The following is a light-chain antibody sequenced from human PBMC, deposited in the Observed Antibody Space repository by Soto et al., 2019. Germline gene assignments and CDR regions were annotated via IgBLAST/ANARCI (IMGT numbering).Light chain of an antibody. CDR1: QTVSSN. CDR3: QQYNNWPRT. Sequence: IVLTQSAGTLSLSQGERATLSCRASQTVSSNFLAWYQEKPGQGPRLLIYGASTRATGIPDRFSGSGSGTEFTLTISSLQSEDFAVYYCQQYNNWPRTFGQGTKVDI. CDR2: GAS. V-gene: IGKV3D-15*01. J-gene: IGKJ1*01.